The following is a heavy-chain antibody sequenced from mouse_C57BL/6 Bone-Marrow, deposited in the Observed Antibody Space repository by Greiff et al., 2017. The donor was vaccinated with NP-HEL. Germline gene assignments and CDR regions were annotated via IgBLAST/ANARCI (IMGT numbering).Heavy chain of an antibody. V-gene: IGHV5-16*01. CDR2: INYDGSST. D-gene: IGHD1-1*01. CDR1: GFTFSDYY. J-gene: IGHJ1*03. CDR3: ARRGITTVVAPWYFDV. Sequence: EVKLVESEGGLVQPGSSMKLSCTASGFTFSDYYMAWVRQVPEKGLEWVANINYDGSSTYYLDSLKSRFIISRDNAKNILYLQMSSLKSEDTATYYCARRGITTVVAPWYFDVWGTGTTVTVSS.